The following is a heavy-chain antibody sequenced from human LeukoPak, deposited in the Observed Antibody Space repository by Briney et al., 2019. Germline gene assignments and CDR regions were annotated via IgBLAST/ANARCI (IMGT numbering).Heavy chain of an antibody. CDR3: ARDLRYSSSWYWPNFDY. D-gene: IGHD6-13*01. CDR1: GFTFSSYY. Sequence: GGSLRLSCVASGFTFSSYYMHWVRQAPGKGLEWVAVIWYDGSNKYYADSVKGRFTISRDNSKNTLYLQMNSLRAEDTAVYYCARDLRYSSSWYWPNFDYWGQGTLVTVSS. V-gene: IGHV3-33*08. CDR2: IWYDGSNK. J-gene: IGHJ4*02.